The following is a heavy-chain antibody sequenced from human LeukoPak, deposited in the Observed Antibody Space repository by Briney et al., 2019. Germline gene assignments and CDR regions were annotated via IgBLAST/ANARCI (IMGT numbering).Heavy chain of an antibody. D-gene: IGHD3-22*01. J-gene: IGHJ4*02. CDR2: ISSSSSTI. V-gene: IGHV3-48*04. CDR1: GFTFSSYS. CDR3: ARASNRVVVIGDFDY. Sequence: GGSLRLSCAASGFTFSSYSMNWVRQAPGKGLEWVSYISSSSSTIYYADSVKGRFTISRDNAKNSLYLRMNSLRAEDTAVYYCARASNRVVVIGDFDYWGQGTLVTVSS.